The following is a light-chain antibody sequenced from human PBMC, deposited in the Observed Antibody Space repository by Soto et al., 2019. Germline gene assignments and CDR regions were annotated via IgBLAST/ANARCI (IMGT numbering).Light chain of an antibody. CDR2: KAS. CDR3: QQYNTYSWT. J-gene: IGKJ1*01. CDR1: QSISTW. Sequence: EIKMTKSPSTVSASVGDRVTITCRASQSISTWLAWYQQKPGKGPTLLIYKASRLESGVPSRFSGSGSGTEFALTISSLQPADFATYYCQQYNTYSWTFGQGTKVDIK. V-gene: IGKV1-5*03.